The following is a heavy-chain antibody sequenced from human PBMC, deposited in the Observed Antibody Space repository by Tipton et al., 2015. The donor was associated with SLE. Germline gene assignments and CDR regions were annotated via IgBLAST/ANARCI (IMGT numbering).Heavy chain of an antibody. D-gene: IGHD3-3*01. CDR2: IYYSGST. Sequence: TLSLTCAVSGGSFTGYSWNWIRQSPGKGLEWIGYIYYSGSTNYNPSLKSRVTISVDTSKNQFSLKLSSVTAADTAVYYCARDTAEWFFDYWGQGTLVTVSS. J-gene: IGHJ4*02. V-gene: IGHV4-59*01. CDR1: GGSFTGYS. CDR3: ARDTAEWFFDY.